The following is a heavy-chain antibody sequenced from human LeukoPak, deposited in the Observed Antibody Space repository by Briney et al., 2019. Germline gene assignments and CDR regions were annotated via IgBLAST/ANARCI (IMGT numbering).Heavy chain of an antibody. CDR2: INHSGST. D-gene: IGHD6-13*01. Sequence: PPETLSLTCAVYGGSFSGYYWSWIRQPPGKGLEWIGEINHSGSTNYNPSLKSRVTISVDTPKNQFSLNLSSVTAADTAVYYCARQSGSSTWSSDYWGQGTLVTVSS. V-gene: IGHV4-34*01. CDR1: GGSFSGYY. CDR3: ARQSGSSTWSSDY. J-gene: IGHJ4*02.